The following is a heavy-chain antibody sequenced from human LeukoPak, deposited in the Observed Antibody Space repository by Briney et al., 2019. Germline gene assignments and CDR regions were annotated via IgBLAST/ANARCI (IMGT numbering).Heavy chain of an antibody. CDR1: GFTFSSYS. CDR2: ISSSSSYI. Sequence: GGSLRLSCAASGFTFSSYSMNWVRQAPGKGLEWVSSISSSSSYIYYADSVKGRFTISRDNAKNTLYLQMNSLRAEDTALYYCAKERSLEIAVAGTIFDYWGQGTLVTVSS. V-gene: IGHV3-21*04. D-gene: IGHD6-19*01. CDR3: AKERSLEIAVAGTIFDY. J-gene: IGHJ4*02.